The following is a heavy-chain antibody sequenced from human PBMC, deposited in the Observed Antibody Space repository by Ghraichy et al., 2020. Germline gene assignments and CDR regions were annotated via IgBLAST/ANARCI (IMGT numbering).Heavy chain of an antibody. CDR3: AKEGGRLGEGAFDV. CDR1: GFTFSRFT. CDR2: LGADGRST. D-gene: IGHD3-10*01. Sequence: LSLTCAASGFTFSRFTMNWVRQAPGKGLEWVSTLGADGRSTFYADSVKGRFTISRDKSKRTMYLQMNSLRADDTVVYYCAKEGGRLGEGAFDVWGQGTKVTVSS. V-gene: IGHV3-23*01. J-gene: IGHJ3*01.